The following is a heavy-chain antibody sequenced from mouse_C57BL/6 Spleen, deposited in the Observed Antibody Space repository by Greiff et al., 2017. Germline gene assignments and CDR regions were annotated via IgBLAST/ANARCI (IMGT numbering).Heavy chain of an antibody. CDR1: GYTFTDYY. CDR2: INPNNGGT. V-gene: IGHV1-26*01. CDR3: APRGNSY. J-gene: IGHJ2*01. Sequence: EVQLQQSGPELVKPGASVKISCKASGYTFTDYYMNWVKQSPGKSLEWIGDINPNNGGTSYNQKFKGKATLTVDKSSSTAYMELRSLTSEDSAVYYCAPRGNSYWGQGTTLTVSS. D-gene: IGHD2-1*01.